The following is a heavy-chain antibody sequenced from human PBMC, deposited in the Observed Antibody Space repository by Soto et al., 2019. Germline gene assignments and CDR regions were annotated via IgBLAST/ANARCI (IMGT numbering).Heavy chain of an antibody. Sequence: QVQLEESGGGVVQPGRSLRLSCEASGFTFNTYNMHWFRQLPGKGLEWRAAIWYDGTQKYYADSVKGRFIISRDNSKKTLYLEMNSLRAEDTAVYYCARAGGTTVTGLWHFDSWGQGTLVTVSS. CDR3: ARAGGTTVTGLWHFDS. J-gene: IGHJ4*02. CDR2: IWYDGTQK. CDR1: GFTFNTYN. V-gene: IGHV3-33*01. D-gene: IGHD4-17*01.